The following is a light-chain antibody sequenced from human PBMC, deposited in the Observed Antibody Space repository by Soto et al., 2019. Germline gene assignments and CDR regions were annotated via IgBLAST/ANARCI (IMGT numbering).Light chain of an antibody. CDR3: SSYTSSNTPVV. Sequence: QSVLTQPASVSGSPGQSITISCTGTSSDVGGYNYVSWYQQHPGKAPKLMIYEVSNRPSGVSNRFSGSKSGNTASLTISGLQAEDEADYFCSSYTSSNTPVVFGGVTKLTVL. V-gene: IGLV2-14*01. CDR1: SSDVGGYNY. CDR2: EVS. J-gene: IGLJ2*01.